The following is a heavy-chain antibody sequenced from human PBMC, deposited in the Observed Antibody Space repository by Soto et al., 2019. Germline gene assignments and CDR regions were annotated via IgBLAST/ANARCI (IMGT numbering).Heavy chain of an antibody. V-gene: IGHV1-24*01. CDR1: GYTLTELS. J-gene: IGHJ6*02. CDR3: ATDSSYSNSTLRSSGGMDV. CDR2: FDPEDGET. D-gene: IGHD3-10*01. Sequence: GASVKVSCKVSGYTLTELSMHWVRQAPGKRLEWMGGFDPEDGETIYAQKFQGRVTMTEDTSTDTAYMELSSLRSEDTAVYYCATDSSYSNSTLRSSGGMDVWGQGTTVTVSS.